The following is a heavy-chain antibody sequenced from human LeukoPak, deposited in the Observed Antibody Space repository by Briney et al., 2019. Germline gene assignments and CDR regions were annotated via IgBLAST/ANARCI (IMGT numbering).Heavy chain of an antibody. V-gene: IGHV4-59*08. D-gene: IGHD2-2*01. J-gene: IGHJ4*02. CDR2: VFYTGRT. Sequence: SETLSLTCTVSGGSIAGYYWSWIRQPPGKGLEWIGDVFYTGRTAYSPSLRSRVTISVDTSRNQFSLKLSSVTAADTAVYHCARHAPGGSNSDHWGQGTLITVSS. CDR1: GGSIAGYY. CDR3: ARHAPGGSNSDH.